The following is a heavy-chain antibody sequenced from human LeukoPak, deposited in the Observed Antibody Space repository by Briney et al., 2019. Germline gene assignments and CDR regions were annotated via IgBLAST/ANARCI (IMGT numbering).Heavy chain of an antibody. D-gene: IGHD3-3*01. V-gene: IGHV4-39*07. J-gene: IGHJ6*02. Sequence: PETLSLTCTVSGGSISSSSYYWGWIRQPPGKGLEWIGSIYYTGSTNYNPSLKSRVTISLDTSKNQFSLKLSSVTAADTAVYYCTRSLGVVIHGGMDVWGQGTTVTVSS. CDR3: TRSLGVVIHGGMDV. CDR2: IYYTGST. CDR1: GGSISSSSYY.